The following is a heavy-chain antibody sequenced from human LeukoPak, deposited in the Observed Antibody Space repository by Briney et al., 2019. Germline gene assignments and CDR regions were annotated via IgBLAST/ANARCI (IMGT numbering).Heavy chain of an antibody. Sequence: SETLSLTCAVSGYSISSAYYWGWIRRPPGKGREWIGSILHSGSTYYNPSLKSRVTISVDTSNTHFSLKLTSVTAADTAVYYCARDRGVRGEMDFWGQGTLVTVSS. CDR3: ARDRGVRGEMDF. CDR2: ILHSGST. D-gene: IGHD3-10*01. CDR1: GYSISSAYY. V-gene: IGHV4-38-2*02. J-gene: IGHJ4*02.